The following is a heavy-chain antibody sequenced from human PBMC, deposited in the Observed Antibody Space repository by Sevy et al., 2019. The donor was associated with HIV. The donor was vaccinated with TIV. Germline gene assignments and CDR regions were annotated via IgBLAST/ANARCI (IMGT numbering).Heavy chain of an antibody. D-gene: IGHD2-8*01. CDR3: AREGCTRPHDY. Sequence: GGSLRLSCAASGFPFSKYSMSWIRQTPGKGLEWVATFSFGCGQINYADSVKGRFTISRDDSRNTFYLQMNSLRSDDTAIYYCAREGCTRPHDYCGQGTVVTVSS. CDR1: GFPFSKYS. V-gene: IGHV3-21*04. J-gene: IGHJ4*02. CDR2: FSFGCGQI.